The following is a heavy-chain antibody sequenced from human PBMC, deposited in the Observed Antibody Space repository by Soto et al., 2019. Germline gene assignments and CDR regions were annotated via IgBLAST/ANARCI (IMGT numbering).Heavy chain of an antibody. V-gene: IGHV4-31*03. CDR3: ARGPGNHDFSSSGWFDP. D-gene: IGHD3-3*01. CDR1: GGSISSGGYY. J-gene: IGHJ5*02. Sequence: QVQLQESGPGLVKPSQTLSLTCTVSGGSISSGGYYWSWIRQHPGKGLEWIGYIYYSGSTYYNPSLRSRVTISVDTSKSQFSLKLSSVTAADTAVYYCARGPGNHDFSSSGWFDPWGQGTLVTVSS. CDR2: IYYSGST.